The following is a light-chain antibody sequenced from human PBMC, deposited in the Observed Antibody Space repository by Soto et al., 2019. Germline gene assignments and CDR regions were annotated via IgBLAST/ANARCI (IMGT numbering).Light chain of an antibody. CDR1: QGVSSPY. CDR2: DAS. J-gene: IGKJ5*01. V-gene: IGKV3-11*01. CDR3: QQRSNWPPIT. Sequence: IVLPQSPATLSLSPGETPSVSCSASQGVSSPYFAWYHQKPRQAPRLLIYDASNRATGIPARFSGSGSGTDFTLTISSLEPEDFAVYYCQQRSNWPPITFGQGTRLEIK.